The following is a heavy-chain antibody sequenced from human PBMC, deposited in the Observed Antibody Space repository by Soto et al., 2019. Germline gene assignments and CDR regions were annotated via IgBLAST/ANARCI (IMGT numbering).Heavy chain of an antibody. CDR1: GFTFSSYW. D-gene: IGHD6-19*01. J-gene: IGHJ4*02. Sequence: EVQLVESGGGLVQPGGSLRLSCAASGFTFSSYWMHWVRQAPGKGLVWVSSINSDGSSTSYADSVKGRFNNSRDNAKNALYRLLNSLCAEATAVYYCASLPLIAVAPMPGYWGRGTLVTVSS. CDR3: ASLPLIAVAPMPGY. V-gene: IGHV3-74*01. CDR2: INSDGSST.